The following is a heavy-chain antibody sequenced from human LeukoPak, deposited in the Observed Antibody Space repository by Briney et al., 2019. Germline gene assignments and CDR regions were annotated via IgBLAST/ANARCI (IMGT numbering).Heavy chain of an antibody. Sequence: SETLSLTCAVYGGSFSGYYWSWIRQPPGKGLEWIGEINHSGSTNYNPSLKSRVTISVDTSKNQFSLKLSSVTAADTAVYYCARGYGSFDPWGQGTLVTVSS. CDR1: GGSFSGYY. CDR3: ARGYGSFDP. J-gene: IGHJ5*02. D-gene: IGHD4-17*01. CDR2: INHSGST. V-gene: IGHV4-34*01.